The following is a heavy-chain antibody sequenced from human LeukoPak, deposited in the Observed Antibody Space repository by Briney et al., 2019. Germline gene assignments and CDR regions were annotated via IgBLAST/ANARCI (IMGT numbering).Heavy chain of an antibody. Sequence: SSQTLSLTCTVSGGSINNGGYYWSWIRQHPGKGLEWIGYIYYSGSTYYNPSLKSRVTISVDTSKNQFSLKLSSVTAADTAVYYCASVPMTTVTNDAFDIWGQGTMVTVSS. CDR3: ASVPMTTVTNDAFDI. V-gene: IGHV4-30-4*01. D-gene: IGHD4-17*01. CDR2: IYYSGST. J-gene: IGHJ3*02. CDR1: GGSINNGGYY.